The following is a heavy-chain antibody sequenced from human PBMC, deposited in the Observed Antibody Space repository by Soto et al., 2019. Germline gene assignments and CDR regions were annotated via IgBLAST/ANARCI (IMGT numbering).Heavy chain of an antibody. CDR3: AKFSGRDFWSGSPFDP. CDR1: GFTFSSYA. J-gene: IGHJ5*02. CDR2: ISGSGGST. Sequence: LRLSCAASGFTFSSYAMSWVRQAPGKGLEWVSAISGSGGSTYYADSVKGRFTISRDNSKNTLYLQMNSLRAEDTAVYYCAKFSGRDFWSGSPFDPWGQGTLVTVSS. D-gene: IGHD3-3*01. V-gene: IGHV3-23*01.